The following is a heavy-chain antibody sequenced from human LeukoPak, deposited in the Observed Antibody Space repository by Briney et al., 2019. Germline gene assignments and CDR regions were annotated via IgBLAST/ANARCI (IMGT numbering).Heavy chain of an antibody. V-gene: IGHV3-30-3*01. CDR3: AREEFRGRYSGRTFDY. J-gene: IGHJ4*02. Sequence: PGGSLRLSCAASGFTFSSYAMHWVRQAPGKGLEWVAVISYDGSNKYYADSVKGRFTISRDNAKNTLYLQMNSLRAEDTAVYYCAREEFRGRYSGRTFDYWGQGTLVTVSS. CDR1: GFTFSSYA. CDR2: ISYDGSNK. D-gene: IGHD1-26*01.